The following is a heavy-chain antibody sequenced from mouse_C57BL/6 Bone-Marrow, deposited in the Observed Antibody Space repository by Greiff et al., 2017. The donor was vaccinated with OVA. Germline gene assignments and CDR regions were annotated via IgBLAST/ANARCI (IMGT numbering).Heavy chain of an antibody. D-gene: IGHD1-1*01. CDR1: GFTFSSYA. J-gene: IGHJ2*01. CDR3: ARLLTTVVATDFDY. Sequence: DVKLVESGGGLVKPGGSLKLSCAASGFTFSSYAMSWVRQTPEKRLEWVATISDGGSYTYYPDNVKGRVTISRDNAKNNLYLQMSHLKSEDTAMYYCARLLTTVVATDFDYWGQGTTLTVSS. CDR2: ISDGGSYT. V-gene: IGHV5-4*03.